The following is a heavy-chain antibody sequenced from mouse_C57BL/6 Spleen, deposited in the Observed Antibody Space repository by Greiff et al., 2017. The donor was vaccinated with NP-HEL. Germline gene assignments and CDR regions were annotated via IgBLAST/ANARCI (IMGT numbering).Heavy chain of an antibody. CDR1: GYSITSGYY. CDR3: ATGSSYYWYFDV. V-gene: IGHV3-6*01. D-gene: IGHD1-1*01. Sequence: EVKLQESGPGLVKPSQSLSLTCSVTGYSITSGYYWNWIRQFPGNKLEWMGYISYDGSNNYNPSLKNRISITRDTSKNQFFLKLNSVTTEDTATYYCATGSSYYWYFDVWGTGTTVTVSS. CDR2: ISYDGSN. J-gene: IGHJ1*03.